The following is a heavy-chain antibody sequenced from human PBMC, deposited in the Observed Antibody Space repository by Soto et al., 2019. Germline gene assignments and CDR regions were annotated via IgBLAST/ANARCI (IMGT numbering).Heavy chain of an antibody. V-gene: IGHV1-69*01. CDR1: GGTFSSYA. CDR3: ASLYYYDSSGYPNQWRWDY. CDR2: IIPIFGTA. Sequence: QVQLVQSGAEVKKPGSSVTVSCKASGGTFSSYAISWVRQAPGQGLEWMGGIIPIFGTANYAQKFQGRVTITADESTSTAYRELSSLRSEDTAVYYCASLYYYDSSGYPNQWRWDYWGQGTLVTVSS. D-gene: IGHD3-22*01. J-gene: IGHJ4*02.